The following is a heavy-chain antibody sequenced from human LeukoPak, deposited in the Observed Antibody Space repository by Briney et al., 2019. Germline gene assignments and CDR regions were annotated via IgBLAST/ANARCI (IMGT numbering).Heavy chain of an antibody. CDR2: ISSSGSTI. CDR1: GFTFSSYE. V-gene: IGHV3-48*03. J-gene: IGHJ4*02. CDR3: SNGRVPAAIHAVDY. Sequence: PGGSLRLSCAASGFTFSSYEMNWVRRAPGKGLEWVSYISSSGSTIYYADSVKGRFTISRDNSKNTLYLQMNSLRAEDTAVYYCSNGRVPAAIHAVDYWGQGTLVIGAS. D-gene: IGHD2-2*02.